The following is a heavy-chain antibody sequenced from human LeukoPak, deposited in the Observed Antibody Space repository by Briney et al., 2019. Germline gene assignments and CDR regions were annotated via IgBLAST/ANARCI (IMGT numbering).Heavy chain of an antibody. J-gene: IGHJ4*02. V-gene: IGHV4-59*08. CDR1: GGSISTYY. CDR2: IYYSGIT. D-gene: IGHD3-10*01. CDR3: ASASGASSSSYFDY. Sequence: PSETLSLTCTVSGGSISTYYWSWIRQPPGRGLEWIGYIYYSGITDYSPSLKSRVTISIDTSKKQFSLKLSSVTAADTAVYYCASASGASSSSYFDYWGQGTLVTVSS.